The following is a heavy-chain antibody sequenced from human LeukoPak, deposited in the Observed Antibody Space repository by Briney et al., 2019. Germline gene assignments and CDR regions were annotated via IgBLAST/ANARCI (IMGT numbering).Heavy chain of an antibody. CDR1: GFTFSRAW. Sequence: GGSLRLSCAASGFTFSRAWMSWVRQAPGKGLEWVGRFKSRTDGGTTDYAAPVKGRFTISRDDSKNTLYLQMNSLKTEDTAVYYCTTGASGSYYVFEYWGQGTLVTVSS. V-gene: IGHV3-15*01. J-gene: IGHJ4*02. CDR3: TTGASGSYYVFEY. CDR2: FKSRTDGGTT. D-gene: IGHD1-26*01.